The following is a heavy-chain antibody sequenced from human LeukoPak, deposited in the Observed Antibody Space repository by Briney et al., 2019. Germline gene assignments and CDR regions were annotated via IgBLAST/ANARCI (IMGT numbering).Heavy chain of an antibody. J-gene: IGHJ4*02. CDR3: ARGDGYNGFDY. CDR2: TSSDLNVK. Sequence: PGGSLGLSCAASGFTFRNYVIHWVRQAPGKGLEWVAVTSSDLNVKLYADSVKGRFTISRDNSKNTLYLQMNSLRAEDTAVYYCARGDGYNGFDYWGQGTLVTVSS. CDR1: GFTFRNYV. D-gene: IGHD5-24*01. V-gene: IGHV3-30*14.